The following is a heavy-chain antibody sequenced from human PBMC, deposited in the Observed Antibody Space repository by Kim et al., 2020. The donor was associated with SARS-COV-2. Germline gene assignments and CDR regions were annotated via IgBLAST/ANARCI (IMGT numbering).Heavy chain of an antibody. CDR1: GFSFSNYG. J-gene: IGHJ2*01. V-gene: IGHV3-64D*06. CDR2: ISSNGGET. D-gene: IGHD3-16*01. CDR3: MKNPVLGHWYFDL. Sequence: GGSLRLSCSASGFSFSNYGMHWARQAPGKRLEYVSAISSNGGETFYADSEKGRFIISRDNSRNTMFLQMSSLRPDDTAVYYCMKNPVLGHWYFDLWRRGTLVTVTS.